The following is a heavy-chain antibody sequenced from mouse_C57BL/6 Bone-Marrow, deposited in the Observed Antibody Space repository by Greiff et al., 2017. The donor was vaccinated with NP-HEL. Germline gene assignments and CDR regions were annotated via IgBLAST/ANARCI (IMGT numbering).Heavy chain of an antibody. CDR2: IHPNSGST. CDR1: GYTFTSYW. V-gene: IGHV1-64*01. Sequence: QVQLQQPGAELVKPGASVKLSCKASGYTFTSYWMHWVKQRPGQGLEWIGLIHPNSGSTNYNEKFKSKATLTVDTSSSTAYMQLSSLTSEDSAVYYCAREGGDYAMDYWGQGTSVTVSS. CDR3: AREGGDYAMDY. J-gene: IGHJ4*01.